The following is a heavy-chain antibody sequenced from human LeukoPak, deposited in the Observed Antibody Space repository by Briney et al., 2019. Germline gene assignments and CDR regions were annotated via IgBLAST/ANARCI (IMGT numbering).Heavy chain of an antibody. V-gene: IGHV1-69*01. D-gene: IGHD4-11*01. J-gene: IGHJ4*02. CDR2: IIPIFGTA. CDR1: GGTFSSYA. CDR3: AREGSDYSNYGTLDY. Sequence: GSSVKVSCKASGGTFSSYAISWVRQAPGQGLEWMGGIIPIFGTANYAQKFQGRVTITADGSTSTAYMELSSLRSEDTAVYYCAREGSDYSNYGTLDYWGQGTLVTVSS.